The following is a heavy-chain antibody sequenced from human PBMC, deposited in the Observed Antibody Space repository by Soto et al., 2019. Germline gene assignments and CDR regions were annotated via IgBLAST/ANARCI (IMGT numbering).Heavy chain of an antibody. V-gene: IGHV3-48*02. CDR3: ARDSKPTAASGWYGYYYYGMDV. CDR1: GFTFSSYS. Sequence: GGSLRLSCAASGFTFSSYSMNWVRQAPGKGLEWVSYISSSSSTIYYADSVKGRFTISRDNAKNSLYLQMNSLRDEDTAVYYCARDSKPTAASGWYGYYYYGMDVWGQGTTVTVSS. J-gene: IGHJ6*02. D-gene: IGHD6-19*01. CDR2: ISSSSSTI.